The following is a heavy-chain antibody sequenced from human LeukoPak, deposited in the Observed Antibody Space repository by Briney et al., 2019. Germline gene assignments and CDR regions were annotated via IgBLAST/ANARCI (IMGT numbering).Heavy chain of an antibody. Sequence: SETLSLTCTVSGGSISGHFWSWIRQPPGKGLEWIGFVSYSGNTNYSPSFNGRVTISLDTSKSQFSLNLNSVTAADTAVYFCARGGASSRYFGYWGQGTLVTVSS. CDR3: ARGGASSRYFGY. V-gene: IGHV4-59*11. CDR2: VSYSGNT. CDR1: GGSISGHF. J-gene: IGHJ4*02. D-gene: IGHD1-26*01.